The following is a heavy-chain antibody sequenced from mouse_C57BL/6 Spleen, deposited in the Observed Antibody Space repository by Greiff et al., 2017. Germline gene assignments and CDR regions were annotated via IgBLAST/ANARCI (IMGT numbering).Heavy chain of an antibody. J-gene: IGHJ3*01. Sequence: EVKLVESGGGLVKPGGSLKLSCAASGFTFSDYGMHWVRQAPEKGLEWVAYISSGSSTIYYADKVKGRFTISRDNAKNTLFLQMTSLRSEDTAMYYCARGGLRSSAWFAYWGQGTLVTVSA. CDR1: GFTFSDYG. D-gene: IGHD3-2*02. CDR3: ARGGLRSSAWFAY. V-gene: IGHV5-17*01. CDR2: ISSGSSTI.